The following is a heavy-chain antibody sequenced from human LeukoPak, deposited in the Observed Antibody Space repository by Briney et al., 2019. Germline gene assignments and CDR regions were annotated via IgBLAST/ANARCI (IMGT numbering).Heavy chain of an antibody. Sequence: ASVKVSCKASGYTFTSYDINWARQAPGQGLEWMGWINPNSGGTNYAQKFQGRVTMTRDTSISTAYMELSRLRSDDTAVYYCARTERSGIAAAGTKKFDYWGQGTLVTVSS. CDR1: GYTFTSYD. J-gene: IGHJ4*02. CDR2: INPNSGGT. V-gene: IGHV1-2*02. D-gene: IGHD6-13*01. CDR3: ARTERSGIAAAGTKKFDY.